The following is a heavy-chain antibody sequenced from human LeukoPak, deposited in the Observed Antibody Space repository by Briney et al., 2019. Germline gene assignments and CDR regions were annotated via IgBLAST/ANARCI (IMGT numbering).Heavy chain of an antibody. V-gene: IGHV4-34*01. CDR1: GASFSGFH. Sequence: PSETLSLTCAVDGASFSGFHWSWIRQPPGKGLEWIGEINHSGSTNYNPSLKSRVTISVDTSKNQFSLKLSSVTAADTAVYYCARGQWLDNYWGQGTLVTVSS. CDR2: INHSGST. D-gene: IGHD6-19*01. J-gene: IGHJ4*02. CDR3: ARGQWLDNY.